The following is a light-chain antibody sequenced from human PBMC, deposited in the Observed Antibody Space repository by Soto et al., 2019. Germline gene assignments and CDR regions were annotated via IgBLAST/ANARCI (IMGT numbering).Light chain of an antibody. Sequence: QSALTQPASVSGSPGQSITISCTGTSSDVGGYNYVSWYQQHPGKAPKLMIYDVSNRPSGVSNRFSGSKSGNTASLTISGLQAEDDADDYCSSYTGSSTLVVFGGGTKLTVL. CDR2: DVS. J-gene: IGLJ2*01. V-gene: IGLV2-14*01. CDR1: SSDVGGYNY. CDR3: SSYTGSSTLVV.